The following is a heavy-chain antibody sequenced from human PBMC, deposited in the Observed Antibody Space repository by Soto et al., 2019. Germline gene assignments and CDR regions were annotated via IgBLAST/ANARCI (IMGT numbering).Heavy chain of an antibody. V-gene: IGHV1-18*04. Sequence: ASVKVSCKASGYTFTSYYMHWVRQAPGQGLEWMGWISAYNGNTNYAQKLQGRVTMTTDTSTSTAYMELRSLRSDDTAVYYCASELGGVTRFDPWGQGTLVTVSS. J-gene: IGHJ5*02. D-gene: IGHD3-16*01. CDR3: ASELGGVTRFDP. CDR2: ISAYNGNT. CDR1: GYTFTSYY.